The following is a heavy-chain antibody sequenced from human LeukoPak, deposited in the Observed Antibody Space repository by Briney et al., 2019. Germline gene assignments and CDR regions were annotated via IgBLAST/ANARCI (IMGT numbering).Heavy chain of an antibody. CDR2: IYTSGST. CDR3: ARDIEFWSGHSGNWFDP. J-gene: IGHJ5*02. D-gene: IGHD3-3*01. Sequence: PSETLSLTCTVSGGSISSYYWSWIRQPAGKGLVWIGRIYTSGSTNYNPSLKSRVTMSVDTSKNQFSLKLSSVTAADTAVYYCARDIEFWSGHSGNWFDPWGQGTLLTVSS. V-gene: IGHV4-4*07. CDR1: GGSISSYY.